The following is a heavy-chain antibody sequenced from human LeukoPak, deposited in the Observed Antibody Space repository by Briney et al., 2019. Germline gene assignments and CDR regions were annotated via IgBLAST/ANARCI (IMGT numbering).Heavy chain of an antibody. CDR1: GFTFSSYA. D-gene: IGHD5-18*01. CDR3: ARDLGYSYGTPHFYYGMDV. J-gene: IGHJ6*04. Sequence: QSGGSLRLSCAASGFTFSSYAMHWVRQAPGKGLEWVAVISHDGSNKYYADFVKGRFTISRDNSKNTLDLQMNSLRAEDTAVYYCARDLGYSYGTPHFYYGMDVWGKGTTVTVSS. CDR2: ISHDGSNK. V-gene: IGHV3-30*04.